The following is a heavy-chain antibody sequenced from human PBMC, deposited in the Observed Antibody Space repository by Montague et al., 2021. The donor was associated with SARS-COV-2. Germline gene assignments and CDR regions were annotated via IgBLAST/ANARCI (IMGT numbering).Heavy chain of an antibody. J-gene: IGHJ4*02. CDR3: ARERWAVGVSFDY. CDR2: TYYRSRWSN. CDR1: GGSVSSNRAT. D-gene: IGHD1-26*01. V-gene: IGHV6-1*01. Sequence: CAISGGSVSSNRATWHWIRRSPSRGLEWLGRTYYRSRWSNDYAVAVRSRIIINPDTSTNQFSLQLSSVTPEDTAVYFCARERWAVGVSFDYWGQGTLVTVSS.